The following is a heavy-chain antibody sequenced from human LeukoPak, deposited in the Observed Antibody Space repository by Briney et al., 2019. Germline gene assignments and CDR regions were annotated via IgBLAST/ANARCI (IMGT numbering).Heavy chain of an antibody. Sequence: GASVKVSCKASGYTFTSYHMHWVRQDPGQGLEWMGIINPSGGTTSYAQKFQGRVTMTRDMSTSTVYMELSSLRSEDTAFYYCASYLSGWPMKYWGQGTLVTVSS. V-gene: IGHV1-46*01. J-gene: IGHJ4*02. CDR1: GYTFTSYH. D-gene: IGHD6-19*01. CDR3: ASYLSGWPMKY. CDR2: INPSGGTT.